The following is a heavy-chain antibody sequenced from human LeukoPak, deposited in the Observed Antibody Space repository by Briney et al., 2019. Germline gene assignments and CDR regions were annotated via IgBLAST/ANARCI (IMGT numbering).Heavy chain of an antibody. CDR1: GYSISSGYH. CDR3: ARTLYCIGATATCYSPELFDS. D-gene: IGHD2-15*01. J-gene: IGHJ4*02. CDR2: IFHSGNT. Sequence: SETLSLTCAVSGYSISSGYHWGWIRQSPGKGLGWIGSIFHSGNTYYNPSLKSRVTISVDTSMNQFSLKPTSLTAAGTAVYYCARTLYCIGATATCYSPELFDSWGQGTLVTVSS. V-gene: IGHV4-38-2*01.